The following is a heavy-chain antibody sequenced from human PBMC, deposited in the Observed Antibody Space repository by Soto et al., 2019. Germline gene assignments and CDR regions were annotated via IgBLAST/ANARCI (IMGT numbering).Heavy chain of an antibody. Sequence: QVQLVQSGAEVKKPGASVKVSCKASGYTFTSYYMHWVRQAPGQGLEWMGIINPSGGSTSYAQKFQGRVTMTRDTSTSTAYMELSSLRSEDTAVYYCERGPPSGHYDILTGYLDEDGDVWGQGPTVTVSS. CDR1: GYTFTSYY. J-gene: IGHJ6*02. V-gene: IGHV1-46*01. CDR3: ERGPPSGHYDILTGYLDEDGDV. CDR2: INPSGGST. D-gene: IGHD3-9*01.